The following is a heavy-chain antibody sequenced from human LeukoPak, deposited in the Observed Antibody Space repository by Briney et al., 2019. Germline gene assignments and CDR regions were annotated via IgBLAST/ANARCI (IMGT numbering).Heavy chain of an antibody. CDR3: ARGGCSSTSCYLFYYYYYYMDV. Sequence: SETLSLTCAVSGGSFSGYYWHWIRQPPGKGLEWIGEINHGESTNYNPSLKSRATLSVDTSKNQFSLKLSSVTAADTAVYYCARGGCSSTSCYLFYYYYYYMDVWGKGTTVTVSS. V-gene: IGHV4-34*01. D-gene: IGHD2-2*01. CDR2: INHGEST. CDR1: GGSFSGYY. J-gene: IGHJ6*03.